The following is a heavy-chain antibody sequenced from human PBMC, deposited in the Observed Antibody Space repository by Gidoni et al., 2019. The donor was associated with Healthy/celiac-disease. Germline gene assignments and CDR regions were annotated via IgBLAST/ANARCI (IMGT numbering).Heavy chain of an antibody. CDR2: ISGSGGST. D-gene: IGHD2-15*01. V-gene: IGHV3-23*01. J-gene: IGHJ4*02. Sequence: EVQLLESGGGLVQPGGSLRLSCAASGFTFSSYAMSWVRQAPGKGLEWVSAISGSGGSTYYADSVKGRFTISRDNSKNTLYLQMNSLRAEDTAVYYCAKSMGLNIVVVVAAVFDYWGQGTLVTVSS. CDR1: GFTFSSYA. CDR3: AKSMGLNIVVVVAAVFDY.